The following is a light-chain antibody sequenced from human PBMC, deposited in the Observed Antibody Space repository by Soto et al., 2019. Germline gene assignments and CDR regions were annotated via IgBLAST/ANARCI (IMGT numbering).Light chain of an antibody. CDR3: CSYAGSHTWV. V-gene: IGLV2-11*01. CDR2: DVT. J-gene: IGLJ3*02. Sequence: QSALTQPRSVSGSPGQSVTISCTGTSSDVGGYNYISWYQLHPGKAPKLMISDVTKRPSGVPDRFSGSKSGNTASLAISGLQAEDEADYYCCSYAGSHTWVFGGGTQLTVL. CDR1: SSDVGGYNY.